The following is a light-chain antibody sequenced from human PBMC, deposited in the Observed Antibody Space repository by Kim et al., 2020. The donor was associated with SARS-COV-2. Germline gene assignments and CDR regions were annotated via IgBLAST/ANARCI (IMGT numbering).Light chain of an antibody. CDR3: SSYTSSSTRV. Sequence: GQSITISCTGTSSDVGGYNYVSWYQQHPGKAPKLMIYNVSNRPSGVSNRFSGSKSGNTASLTISGLQAEDEADYYCSSYTSSSTRVFGGGTKLTVL. CDR2: NVS. V-gene: IGLV2-14*03. CDR1: SSDVGGYNY. J-gene: IGLJ3*02.